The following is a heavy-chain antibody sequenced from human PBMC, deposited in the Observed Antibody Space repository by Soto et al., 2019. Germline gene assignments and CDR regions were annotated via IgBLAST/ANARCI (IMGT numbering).Heavy chain of an antibody. CDR1: GFTFGDYA. V-gene: IGHV3-49*03. J-gene: IGHJ6*03. CDR3: TRDRKLPQTRGPYYYYYYMDV. D-gene: IGHD2-15*01. CDR2: IRSKAYGGTT. Sequence: GGSLRLSCTASGFTFGDYAMSWFRQAPGKGLEWVGFIRSKAYGGTTEYAASVKGRFTISRDDSKSIAYLQMNSLKTEDTAVYYCTRDRKLPQTRGPYYYYYYMDVWGKGTTVTVSS.